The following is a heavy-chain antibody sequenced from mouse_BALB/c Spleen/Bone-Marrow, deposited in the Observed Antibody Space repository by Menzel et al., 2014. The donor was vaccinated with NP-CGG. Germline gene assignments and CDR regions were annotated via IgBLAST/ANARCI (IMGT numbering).Heavy chain of an antibody. CDR3: TRGGNWEDFDY. J-gene: IGHJ2*01. D-gene: IGHD4-1*01. CDR1: GFTFSSFG. Sequence: VHLVESGGGLVQPGGSRKLSCAASGFTFSSFGMHWVRQAPEKGLEWVAYISSGSRTIYYADTVKGRFTISRDNPKNTLFLQMTGLRSEDTAMYYCTRGGNWEDFDYWGQGTTLTVSS. V-gene: IGHV5-17*02. CDR2: ISSGSRTI.